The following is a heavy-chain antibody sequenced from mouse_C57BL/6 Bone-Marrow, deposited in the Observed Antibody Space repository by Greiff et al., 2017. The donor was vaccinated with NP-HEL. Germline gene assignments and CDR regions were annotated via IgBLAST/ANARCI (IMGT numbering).Heavy chain of an antibody. V-gene: IGHV5-4*01. CDR1: GFTFSSYA. Sequence: EVHLVESGGGLVKPGGSLKLSCAASGFTFSSYAMSWVRQTPEKRLEWVATISDGGSYTYYPDNVKGRFTISRDNAKNNLYLQMSHLKSEDTAMYYCARDRGIYYGYDGYAMDYWGQGTSVTVSS. CDR2: ISDGGSYT. CDR3: ARDRGIYYGYDGYAMDY. D-gene: IGHD2-2*01. J-gene: IGHJ4*01.